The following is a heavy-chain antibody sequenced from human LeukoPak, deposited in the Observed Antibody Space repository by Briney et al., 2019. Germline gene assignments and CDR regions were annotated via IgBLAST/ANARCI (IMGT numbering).Heavy chain of an antibody. CDR3: ARNRDITIFGVVIIDFDY. D-gene: IGHD3-3*01. CDR2: IKQDGSEK. CDR1: GFTFSSYW. Sequence: GGSLRLSCAASGFTFSSYWMSWVRQAPGKGLEWVANIKQDGSEKYYVDSVKGRFTISRDNAKNSLYLQMNSLRAEDTAVYYCARNRDITIFGVVIIDFDYWGQGTLVTVSS. J-gene: IGHJ4*02. V-gene: IGHV3-7*01.